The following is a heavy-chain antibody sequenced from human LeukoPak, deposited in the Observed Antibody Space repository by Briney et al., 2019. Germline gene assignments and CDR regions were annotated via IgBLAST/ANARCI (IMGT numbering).Heavy chain of an antibody. Sequence: SETLSLTCTVSGGSVSSGSYYWSWIRQPPGKGLEWIGYIYYSGSTNYNPSLKSRVTISVDTSKNQFSLKLSSVTAADTAVYYCARDRYDILTGYYTGYFDLWGRGTLVTVPS. V-gene: IGHV4-61*01. CDR3: ARDRYDILTGYYTGYFDL. CDR2: IYYSGST. CDR1: GGSVSSGSYY. D-gene: IGHD3-9*01. J-gene: IGHJ2*01.